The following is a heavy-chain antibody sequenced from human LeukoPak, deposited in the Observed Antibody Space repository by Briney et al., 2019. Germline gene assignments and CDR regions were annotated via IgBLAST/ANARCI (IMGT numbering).Heavy chain of an antibody. D-gene: IGHD2-8*01. CDR1: GFTFSSYA. J-gene: IGHJ4*02. CDR2: ISYDGSNK. CDR3: ARDNVSDFDY. V-gene: IGHV3-30-3*01. Sequence: SLRLSCAASGFTFSSYAMHWVRQAPGKGLEWVAVISYDGSNKYYADSVKGRFTISRDNSKNTLYLQMNSLRAEDTAVYYCARDNVSDFDYWGQGTLVTVSS.